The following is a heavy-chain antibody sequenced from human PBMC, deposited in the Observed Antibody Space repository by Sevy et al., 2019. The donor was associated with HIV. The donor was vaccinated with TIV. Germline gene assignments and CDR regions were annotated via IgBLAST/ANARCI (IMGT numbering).Heavy chain of an antibody. CDR1: GFTFSNAW. D-gene: IGHD2-15*01. Sequence: GGCLRLSCAASGFTFSNAWMSWVRQSPGKGLEWVGRIRSNAGGGTTDYATIVKGKFTISRDDSRDILYLQLNSLETEDTSVYYCTTDHRLHGLVVVPFEYWGQGTQVTVSS. CDR2: IRSNAGGGTT. V-gene: IGHV3-15*01. J-gene: IGHJ4*02. CDR3: TTDHRLHGLVVVPFEY.